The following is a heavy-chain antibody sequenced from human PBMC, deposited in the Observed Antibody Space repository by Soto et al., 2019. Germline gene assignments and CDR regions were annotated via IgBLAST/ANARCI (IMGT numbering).Heavy chain of an antibody. CDR1: GGSISSSNW. Sequence: SETLSLTCAVSGGSISSSNWWSWVRQPPGKGLEWIGEIYHSGSTNYNPSLKSRVTISVDKSKNQFSLKLSSVTAADTAVYYCARVRRAAAGTGTFDYWGQGTLVTVSS. D-gene: IGHD6-13*01. J-gene: IGHJ4*02. CDR3: ARVRRAAAGTGTFDY. V-gene: IGHV4-4*02. CDR2: IYHSGST.